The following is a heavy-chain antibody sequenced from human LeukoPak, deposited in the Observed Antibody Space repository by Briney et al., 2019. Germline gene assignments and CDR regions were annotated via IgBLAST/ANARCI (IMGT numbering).Heavy chain of an antibody. V-gene: IGHV1-69*01. CDR3: ARENKDSGPRGDGMDV. CDR1: GDTFSSYA. D-gene: IGHD5-12*01. J-gene: IGHJ6*02. CDR2: IIPIFGTA. Sequence: GSSVRVSCKASGDTFSSYAISWVRQAPGQGLEWMGGIIPIFGTANYAQKFQGRVTITADESTSTAYMELSSLRSEDTAVYYCARENKDSGPRGDGMDVWGQGTTVTVSS.